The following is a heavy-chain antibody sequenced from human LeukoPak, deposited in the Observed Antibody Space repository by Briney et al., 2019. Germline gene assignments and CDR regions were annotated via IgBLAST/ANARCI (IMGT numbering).Heavy chain of an antibody. CDR1: GFTFCDYY. D-gene: IGHD5-24*01. Sequence: PGGSLRLSCAASGFTFCDYYMTWVRQAPGKGLEWVSYISSNGSIIYYADSVKGRFTISRDNTKNSLYLQMNTPRAEDTAVYYCARGDGYNPIYYYYLMDVCGQGTTVTASS. V-gene: IGHV3-11*01. J-gene: IGHJ6*02. CDR2: ISSNGSII. CDR3: ARGDGYNPIYYYYLMDV.